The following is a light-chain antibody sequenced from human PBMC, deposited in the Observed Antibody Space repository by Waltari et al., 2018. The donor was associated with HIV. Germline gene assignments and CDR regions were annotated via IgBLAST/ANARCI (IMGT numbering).Light chain of an antibody. CDR3: QAWDSSTVV. Sequence: SYEVTQPPSVSVSPGQTASITYSGDKLGDKYACWYQQRPGQSPVLVIYQDSKRPSASPERFSGSNSGNTATLTISGTQAMDEADYYCQAWDSSTVVFGGGTKLTVL. V-gene: IGLV3-1*01. CDR2: QDS. J-gene: IGLJ2*01. CDR1: KLGDKY.